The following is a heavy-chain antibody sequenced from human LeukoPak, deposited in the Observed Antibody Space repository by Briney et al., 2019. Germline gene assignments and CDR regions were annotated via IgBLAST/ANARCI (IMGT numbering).Heavy chain of an antibody. Sequence: GGSLRLSCAASGFTVSSNYMSWVRQAPGKGLEWVSVIYSGGSTYYADSGKGRFTISRDNSKNPLYLQMNSLRAEDTAVYYCARGNGEYSSPENWFDPWGQGTLVTVSS. J-gene: IGHJ5*02. V-gene: IGHV3-53*01. D-gene: IGHD6-6*01. CDR3: ARGNGEYSSPENWFDP. CDR2: IYSGGST. CDR1: GFTVSSNY.